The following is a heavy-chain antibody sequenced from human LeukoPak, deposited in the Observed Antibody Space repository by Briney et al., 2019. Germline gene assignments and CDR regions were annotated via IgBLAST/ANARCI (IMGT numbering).Heavy chain of an antibody. CDR2: IYYSGTT. V-gene: IGHV4-39*01. D-gene: IGHD1-1*01. CDR3: ARRHNRNFGY. J-gene: IGHJ4*02. CDR1: GASITSSSYF. Sequence: SETLSLTCTVSGASITSSSYFWDWIRQPPGKGLEWIGSIYYSGTTYYNPSLKSRVTISVDSSKNQFSLKLRSVTAADTAVYYCARRHNRNFGYWGQGTLVTVSS.